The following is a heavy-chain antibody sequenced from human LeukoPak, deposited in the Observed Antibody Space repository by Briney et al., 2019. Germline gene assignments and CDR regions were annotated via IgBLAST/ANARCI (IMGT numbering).Heavy chain of an antibody. V-gene: IGHV1-2*02. D-gene: IGHD3-10*01. CDR3: ARSEGIYGSGSFDDYYSYGMDV. Sequence: ASVKVSCEASGYTFTGYYMQWVRQAPGQGLEWMGWINPNSGGTNYAQKFQGRVTMTRDTSISTAYMELSRLRSDDTALYYCARSEGIYGSGSFDDYYSYGMDVWGQGTTVTVSS. CDR1: GYTFTGYY. J-gene: IGHJ6*02. CDR2: INPNSGGT.